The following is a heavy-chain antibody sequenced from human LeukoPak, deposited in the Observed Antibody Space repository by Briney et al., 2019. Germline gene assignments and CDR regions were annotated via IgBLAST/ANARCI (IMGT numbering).Heavy chain of an antibody. CDR1: GFTFSSYW. D-gene: IGHD2/OR15-2a*01. CDR3: ARAYYRVDY. J-gene: IGHJ4*02. V-gene: IGHV3-74*01. Sequence: GWSLRLSCAASGFTFSSYWMHWVRQAPGEGLVWVSRISGDGSSTSYADSVKGRFTISRDNARNTLYLQMNSLRAEDTAVYYCARAYYRVDYWGQGTLVTVSS. CDR2: ISGDGSST.